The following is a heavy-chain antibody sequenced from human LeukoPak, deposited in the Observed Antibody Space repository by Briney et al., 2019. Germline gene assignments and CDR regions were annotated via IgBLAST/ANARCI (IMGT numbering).Heavy chain of an antibody. CDR1: GFTFSGSA. CDR2: IRSKANSYAT. Sequence: GGSLKLSCAASGFTFSGSAMHWVRQASGKGLEWVGRIRSKANSYATAYAASVKGRFTISRDDSKNTAYLQMNSLRAEDTAVYYCAKDRKGSQLSGYSYGRPYYYYGMDVWGQGTTVTVSS. D-gene: IGHD5-18*01. J-gene: IGHJ6*02. CDR3: AKDRKGSQLSGYSYGRPYYYYGMDV. V-gene: IGHV3-73*01.